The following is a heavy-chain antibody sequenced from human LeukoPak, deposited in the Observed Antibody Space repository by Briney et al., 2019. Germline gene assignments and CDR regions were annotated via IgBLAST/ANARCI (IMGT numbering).Heavy chain of an antibody. CDR1: GGSISSSSYY. CDR2: IYYSGST. D-gene: IGHD3-9*01. CDR3: ARLSSVRYFNWLFFNYFDY. Sequence: SETLSLTCTVSGGSISSSSYYWGWIRQPPGKGLEWIGNIYYSGSTYYNPSLKSRVTISVDTSKNQFSLKLSSVTAADTAVYYGARLSSVRYFNWLFFNYFDYWGQGTLVTVSS. J-gene: IGHJ4*02. V-gene: IGHV4-39*01.